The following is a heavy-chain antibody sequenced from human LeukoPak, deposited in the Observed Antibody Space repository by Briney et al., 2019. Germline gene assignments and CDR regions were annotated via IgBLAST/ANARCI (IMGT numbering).Heavy chain of an antibody. CDR1: GGSINSYY. D-gene: IGHD2-2*01. CDR3: ARTTEGYCSSASCFGFSYSYYMDV. Sequence: PSETLSLTCTVSGGSINSYYWSWIRQPPGKGLEWIGYIYYSGSTNYNPSLKSRVTISVDTSKNQFSLKLSSVIAADTAVYYCARTTEGYCSSASCFGFSYSYYMDVWGKGTTVTISS. J-gene: IGHJ6*03. V-gene: IGHV4-59*01. CDR2: IYYSGST.